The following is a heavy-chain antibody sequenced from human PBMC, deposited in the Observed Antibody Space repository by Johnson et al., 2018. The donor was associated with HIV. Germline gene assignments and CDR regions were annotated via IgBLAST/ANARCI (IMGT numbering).Heavy chain of an antibody. CDR2: ISYDGSNK. CDR3: AREGRGRGGITIFGDAFDI. CDR1: GFTFSSYA. V-gene: IGHV3-30*14. Sequence: VQLMESGGGVVQPGRSLRLSCAASGFTFSSYAMHWVRQATGKGLEWVAVISYDGSNKYYADSVKGRFTISRDNSKNTLYLQMNSLRAEDTAVYYCAREGRGRGGITIFGDAFDIWGQGTMVIVSS. J-gene: IGHJ3*02. D-gene: IGHD3-3*01.